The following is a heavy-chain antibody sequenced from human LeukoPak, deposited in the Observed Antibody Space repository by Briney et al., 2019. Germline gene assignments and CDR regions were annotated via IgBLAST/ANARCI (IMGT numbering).Heavy chain of an antibody. V-gene: IGHV4-34*01. D-gene: IGHD4/OR15-4a*01. CDR2: INHSGST. Sequence: PSETLSLTCAVSGGSFSGYYWSWIRQPPGKGLEWIGEINHSGSTNYYPALTRRVTISVDKTKNQVSLKLSSVTAADAAVYYCARDPSLNGMDVWGQGTTVTVSS. CDR3: ARDPSLNGMDV. CDR1: GGSFSGYY. J-gene: IGHJ6*02.